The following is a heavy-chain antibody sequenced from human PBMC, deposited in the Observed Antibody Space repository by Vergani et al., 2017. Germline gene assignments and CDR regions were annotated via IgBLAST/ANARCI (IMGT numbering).Heavy chain of an antibody. CDR1: GYTFTGYY. CDR2: SNPNSGGT. J-gene: IGHJ5*02. V-gene: IGHV1-2*02. Sequence: QVQLVQSGAEVKKPGASVKVACKASGYTFTGYYMHWVRQAPGQGLERMGWSNPNSGGTNYAQKFQGRVTITAEESTSTDYMELSSLRSEDTAVYYCARDVGIAVGFEPWGQGTLVTVSS. CDR3: ARDVGIAVGFEP. D-gene: IGHD6-19*01.